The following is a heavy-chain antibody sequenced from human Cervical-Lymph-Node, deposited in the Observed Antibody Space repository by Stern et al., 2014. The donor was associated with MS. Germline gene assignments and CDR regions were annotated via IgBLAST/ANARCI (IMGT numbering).Heavy chain of an antibody. J-gene: IGHJ4*02. CDR1: GYSFTDYW. CDR2: IYPGDSDT. Sequence: EVQLLESGAEVKKPGESLRISCEGSGYSFTDYWIGWVRQMPGKGLEWVGIIYPGDSDTRYSPSFRGQVTISAANSIKTAFLQWRSLKASDTAIYYCARARSGTLDPHYFDFWGQGTLVTVSS. CDR3: ARARSGTLDPHYFDF. D-gene: IGHD1-1*01. V-gene: IGHV5-51*01.